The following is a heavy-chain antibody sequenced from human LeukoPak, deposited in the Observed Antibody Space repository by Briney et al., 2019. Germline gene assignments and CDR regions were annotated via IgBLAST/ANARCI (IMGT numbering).Heavy chain of an antibody. Sequence: PGRSLRLSCAASGFTFSSYGMHWDRQAPGKGLEWVAVISYDGSNKYYADSVKGRFTISRDNSKNALYLQMNSLRAEDTAVYYCQQVFDFWGQGTLVSVSS. V-gene: IGHV3-30*03. CDR2: ISYDGSNK. CDR1: GFTFSSYG. D-gene: IGHD6-13*01. CDR3: QQVFDF. J-gene: IGHJ4*02.